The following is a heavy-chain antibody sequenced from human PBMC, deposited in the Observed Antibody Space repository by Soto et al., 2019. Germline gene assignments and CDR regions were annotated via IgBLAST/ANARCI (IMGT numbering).Heavy chain of an antibody. Sequence: EVQLVESGGGLVQPGESLRLSCAASGFTFSYYWMHWVRQTPGKGLLWVSHIHNDGSRTTYADSVKGRFTISRDNARNTVYLQMNSLRDDDTAVYYCARGDRGAFELWGQGTAVTVSS. CDR2: IHNDGSRT. J-gene: IGHJ3*01. V-gene: IGHV3-74*03. D-gene: IGHD1-26*01. CDR3: ARGDRGAFEL. CDR1: GFTFSYYW.